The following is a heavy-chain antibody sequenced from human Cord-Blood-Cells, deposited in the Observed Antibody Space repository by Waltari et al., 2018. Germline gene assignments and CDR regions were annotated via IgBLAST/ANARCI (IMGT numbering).Heavy chain of an antibody. D-gene: IGHD6-19*01. CDR1: GSPASTTY. CDR2: IYSGGST. Sequence: EVQLVESGGGLIQPGGSLRLSCAAPGSPASTTYMIRVRHAPGKGLEWVSVIYSGGSTYYADSVKGRFTISRDNSKNTLYLQMNSLRAEDTAVYYCARISSGYAFDIWGQGTMVTVSS. J-gene: IGHJ3*02. CDR3: ARISSGYAFDI. V-gene: IGHV3-53*01.